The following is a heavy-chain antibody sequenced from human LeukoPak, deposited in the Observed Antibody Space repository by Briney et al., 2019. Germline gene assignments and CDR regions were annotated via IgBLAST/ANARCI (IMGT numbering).Heavy chain of an antibody. D-gene: IGHD5-18*01. V-gene: IGHV3-48*01. CDR2: ISDDSSTI. CDR3: ARGGYNYGSVFDY. Sequence: GGSLRLSCAASDSMSRRFKMNWVRQAPGKGLEWVSYISDDSSTIHYADSVKGRLTISRDNAENSLYLQMNSLRAEDTAVYYCARGGYNYGSVFDYWGQGTLVTVSS. CDR1: DSMSRRFK. J-gene: IGHJ4*02.